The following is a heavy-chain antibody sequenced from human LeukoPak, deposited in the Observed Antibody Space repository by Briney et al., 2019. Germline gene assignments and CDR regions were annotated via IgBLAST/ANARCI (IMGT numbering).Heavy chain of an antibody. D-gene: IGHD2-15*01. Sequence: PGGSLRLSCAASGFTVSSNYMSWVRQAPGKGLEWVSVIYSGGSTYYADSVKGRFTISRDNSKNTLYLQMNSLRAEDTAVYYCASCSLSGGSCYYFDYWGQGTLVTVSS. CDR2: IYSGGST. J-gene: IGHJ4*02. CDR3: ASCSLSGGSCYYFDY. V-gene: IGHV3-66*01. CDR1: GFTVSSNY.